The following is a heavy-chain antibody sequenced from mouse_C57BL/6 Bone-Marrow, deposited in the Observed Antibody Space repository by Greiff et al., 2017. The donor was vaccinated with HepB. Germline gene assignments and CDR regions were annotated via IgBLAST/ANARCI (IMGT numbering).Heavy chain of an antibody. Sequence: EVQLQQSGPELVKPGASVKISCKASGYTFTDYYMNWVKQSHGKSLEWIGDINPNNGGTSYNQKFKDKATLTVDKSSSTAYMELSSLTYEASAVYYCARATTVENFDYWGQGTTLTVSS. CDR3: ARATTVENFDY. CDR2: INPNNGGT. J-gene: IGHJ2*01. D-gene: IGHD1-1*01. CDR1: GYTFTDYY. V-gene: IGHV1-26*01.